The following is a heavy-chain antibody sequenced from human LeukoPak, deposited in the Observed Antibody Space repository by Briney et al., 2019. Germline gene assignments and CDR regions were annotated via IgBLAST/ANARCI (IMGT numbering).Heavy chain of an antibody. V-gene: IGHV3-20*04. D-gene: IGHD3-3*01. CDR2: TNWNGGST. CDR3: ARDRVIPHKIFGVVITPALFDY. CDR1: GFTFSSYW. J-gene: IGHJ4*02. Sequence: GGSLRLSCAASGFTFSSYWMSWVRQAPGKGLEWVSGTNWNGGSTGYADSVKGRFTISRDNAKNSLYLQMNSLRAEDTALYYCARDRVIPHKIFGVVITPALFDYWGQGTLVTVSS.